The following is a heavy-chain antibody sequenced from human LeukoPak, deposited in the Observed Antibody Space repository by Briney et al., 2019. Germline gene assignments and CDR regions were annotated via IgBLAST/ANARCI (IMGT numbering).Heavy chain of an antibody. Sequence: GGSLRLSCAASEFTFSSYAMSWVRQAPGKGLEWVSVISGSGGNTYYADSVKGRFTISRDNSKNTLYLQMNSLRAEYTAVYYCAKSPVVVTVRGAFDIWGQGTMVTVSS. V-gene: IGHV3-23*01. CDR1: EFTFSSYA. D-gene: IGHD2-21*02. CDR3: AKSPVVVTVRGAFDI. CDR2: ISGSGGNT. J-gene: IGHJ3*02.